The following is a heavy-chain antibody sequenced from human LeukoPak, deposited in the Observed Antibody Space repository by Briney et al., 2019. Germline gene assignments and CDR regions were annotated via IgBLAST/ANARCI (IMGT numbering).Heavy chain of an antibody. D-gene: IGHD1-26*01. CDR2: INPSGGST. V-gene: IGHV1-46*01. Sequence: ASVKVSCKASGYTFTNYHLHWVRQAPGQGLEWMGIINPSGGSTSYAQKFQGRVTITTDESTSTAYMELSSLRSEDTAVYYCASLGPSKSGSYLAWGQGTLVTVSS. CDR1: GYTFTNYH. CDR3: ASLGPSKSGSYLA. J-gene: IGHJ5*02.